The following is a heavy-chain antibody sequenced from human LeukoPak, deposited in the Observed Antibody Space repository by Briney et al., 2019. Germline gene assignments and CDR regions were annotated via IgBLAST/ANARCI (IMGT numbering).Heavy chain of an antibody. Sequence: GGSLRLSCAASGFTFSSYSMNWVRQAPGKGLEWVSSISSSSSYIYYADSVKGRFTISRDNAKNSLYLQMNSLRAEDTAVYYCARDLYGSKIYYYYGMDVWGQGTTVTVSS. D-gene: IGHD4/OR15-4a*01. J-gene: IGHJ6*02. V-gene: IGHV3-21*01. CDR2: ISSSSSYI. CDR1: GFTFSSYS. CDR3: ARDLYGSKIYYYYGMDV.